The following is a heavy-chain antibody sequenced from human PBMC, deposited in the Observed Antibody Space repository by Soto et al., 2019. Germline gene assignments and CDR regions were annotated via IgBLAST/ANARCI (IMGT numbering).Heavy chain of an antibody. CDR2: IYPGDSDT. J-gene: IGHJ6*02. CDR1: GYSFTSYW. V-gene: IGHV5-51*01. Sequence: GESLKISCKGSGYSFTSYWIGWVRQMPGKGLEWMGIIYPGDSDTRYSPSFQGQVTISADKSISTAYLQWSSLKASDTAMYYCARPMPSGYGYPFFGMDVWGQGTTVTVSS. CDR3: ARPMPSGYGYPFFGMDV. D-gene: IGHD5-18*01.